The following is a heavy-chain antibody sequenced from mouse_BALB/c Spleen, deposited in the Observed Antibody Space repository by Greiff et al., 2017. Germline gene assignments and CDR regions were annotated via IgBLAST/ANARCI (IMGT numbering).Heavy chain of an antibody. J-gene: IGHJ3*01. CDR2: INPSNGRT. CDR3: ARSQAAWFAY. Sequence: VQLQQSGAELVKPGASVKLSCKASGYTFTSYWMHWVKQRPGQGLEWIGEINPSNGRTNYNEKFKSKATLTVDKSSSTAYMQLSSLTSEDSAVYYCARSQAAWFAYWGQGTLVTVSA. V-gene: IGHV1S81*02. D-gene: IGHD3-2*02. CDR1: GYTFTSYW.